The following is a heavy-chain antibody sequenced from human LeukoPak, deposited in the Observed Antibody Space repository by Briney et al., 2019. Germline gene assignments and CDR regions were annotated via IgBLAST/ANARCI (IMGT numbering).Heavy chain of an antibody. CDR1: GFTFSSYA. D-gene: IGHD2-2*01. J-gene: IGHJ4*02. CDR2: ISGSGGST. CDR3: AKEVVVVPAAMGVDY. V-gene: IGHV3-23*01. Sequence: GGSRRLSCAASGFTFSSYAMSWVRQAPGKGLEWVSAISGSGGSTYYADSVKGRFTISRDNSKNTLYLQMNSLRAEDTAVYYCAKEVVVVPAAMGVDYWGQGTLVTVSS.